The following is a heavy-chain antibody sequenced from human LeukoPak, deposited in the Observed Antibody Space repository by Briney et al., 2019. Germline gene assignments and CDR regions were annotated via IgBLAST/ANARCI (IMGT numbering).Heavy chain of an antibody. D-gene: IGHD3-16*02. Sequence: PSETLSLTCTVSGGSISSSSYYWGWIRQPPGRGLEWIGSIYYSGSTYNNPSPKSRVTISVDTSKNHFSLKLSSVTAADTAVYYCARDYDYVWGSSRPLDYWGQGTLVTVSS. J-gene: IGHJ4*02. CDR1: GGSISSSSYY. V-gene: IGHV4-39*07. CDR2: IYYSGST. CDR3: ARDYDYVWGSSRPLDY.